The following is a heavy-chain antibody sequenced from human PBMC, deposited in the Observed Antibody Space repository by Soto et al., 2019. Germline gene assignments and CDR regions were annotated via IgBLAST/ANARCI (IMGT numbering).Heavy chain of an antibody. V-gene: IGHV3-74*01. CDR2: INSDGSST. CDR1: WFTLGGLG. J-gene: IGHJ6*02. D-gene: IGHD6-13*01. CDR3: APIAAAYGMDV. Sequence: PGGGLGVSWGALWFTLGGLGGRRGRQAPGKGLVWVSRINSDGSSTSYADSVKGRFTISRDNAKNTLYLQMNSLRAEDTAVYYCAPIAAAYGMDVWGQGTTVTVSS.